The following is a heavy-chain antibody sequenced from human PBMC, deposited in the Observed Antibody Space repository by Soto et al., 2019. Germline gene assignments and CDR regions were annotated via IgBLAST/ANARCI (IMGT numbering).Heavy chain of an antibody. CDR2: IIPIFGTA. V-gene: IGHV1-69*06. CDR3: ARKGALSYVFWSGYYTRRFGMDV. Sequence: SVKVSCKASGGTFSSYAISWVRQAPGQGLEWMGGIIPIFGTANYAQKFQGRVTITADKSTSTAYMELSSLRSEDTAVYYCARKGALSYVFWSGYYTRRFGMDVWGQGTRVRVSS. D-gene: IGHD3-3*01. J-gene: IGHJ6*02. CDR1: GGTFSSYA.